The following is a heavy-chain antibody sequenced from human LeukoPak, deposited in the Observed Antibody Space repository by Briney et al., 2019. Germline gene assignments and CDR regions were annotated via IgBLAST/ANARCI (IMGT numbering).Heavy chain of an antibody. J-gene: IGHJ4*02. Sequence: ASVKVSRKASGYTFTGYYIHWVRQAPGQGLEWMGWVKPNTGDTQYAQKFQGRVTMSRDTSVSTAYMELSRLTPDDTAMYYCARLSGNYAYWGQGTLVTVFS. CDR3: ARLSGNYAY. CDR2: VKPNTGDT. D-gene: IGHD1-26*01. CDR1: GYTFTGYY. V-gene: IGHV1-2*02.